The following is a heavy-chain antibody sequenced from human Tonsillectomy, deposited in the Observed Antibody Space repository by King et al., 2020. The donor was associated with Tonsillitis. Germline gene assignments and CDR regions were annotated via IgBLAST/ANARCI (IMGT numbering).Heavy chain of an antibody. J-gene: IGHJ4*02. Sequence: VQLVESGGGFIQPGGSLRLSCAASGFTFSSYEMNWVRQAPGKGLEWVSYISTSGSTIYYADSVKGRFTISRDNAKSSLYLKMNSLRVEDTAVYYCARVPASGWYADYWGQGTLVTVSS. CDR1: GFTFSSYE. CDR2: ISTSGSTI. V-gene: IGHV3-48*03. CDR3: ARVPASGWYADY. D-gene: IGHD6-19*01.